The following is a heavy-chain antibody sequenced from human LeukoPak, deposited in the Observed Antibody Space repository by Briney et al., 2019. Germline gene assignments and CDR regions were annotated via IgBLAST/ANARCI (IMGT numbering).Heavy chain of an antibody. D-gene: IGHD3-10*01. J-gene: IGHJ4*02. V-gene: IGHV4-34*01. CDR1: GGSFSGYY. CDR3: ARHRWGMVRGVISYYFDY. Sequence: ASETLSLTCAVYGGSFSGYYWSWIRQPPGKGLEWIGSIYYSGSTYYNPSLKSRVTISVDTSKNQFSLKLSSVTAAGTAVYYCARHRWGMVRGVISYYFDYWGQGTLVTVSS. CDR2: IYYSGST.